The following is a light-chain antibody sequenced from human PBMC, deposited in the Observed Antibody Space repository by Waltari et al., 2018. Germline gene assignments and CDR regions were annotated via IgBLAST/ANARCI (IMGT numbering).Light chain of an antibody. J-gene: IGLJ3*02. CDR1: SSYIGTYNL. V-gene: IGLV2-23*02. Sequence: QSALTQPASVSGSPGQSITISCPGTSSYIGTYNLFSWSQQYPGKVPKLIIYEVSKRPSGVSNHFSGSKSGNTASLTISGLQAEDEAHYYCSSYAGGSWVFGRGTKVTAL. CDR2: EVS. CDR3: SSYAGGSWV.